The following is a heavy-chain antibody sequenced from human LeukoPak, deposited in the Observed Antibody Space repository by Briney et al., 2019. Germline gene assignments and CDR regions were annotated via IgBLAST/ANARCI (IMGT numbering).Heavy chain of an antibody. D-gene: IGHD2/OR15-2a*01. CDR1: GFTFNMYG. CDR2: IADSGGNT. Sequence: PGRSLRLSCAASGFTFNMYGMGWVRQAPGKWPEWVAAIADSGGNTYYADSVKGRFTISRDNSRNTLSLQMNSLRAEDTAVYYCAKGHNNYYFTIDYWGQGTLVTVSS. CDR3: AKGHNNYYFTIDY. J-gene: IGHJ4*02. V-gene: IGHV3-23*01.